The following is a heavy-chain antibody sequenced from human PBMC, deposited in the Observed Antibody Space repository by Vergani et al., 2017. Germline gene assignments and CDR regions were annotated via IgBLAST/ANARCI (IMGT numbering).Heavy chain of an antibody. D-gene: IGHD3-3*01. CDR2: IYYSGST. CDR3: ARISAGITIFGVVTNARFDY. J-gene: IGHJ4*02. CDR1: GGSISSYY. Sequence: QVQLQESGPGLVKPSETLSLTCTVSGGSISSYYWSWIRQPPGNGLEWIGYIYYSGSTNYNPSLKSRVTISVDTSKNQFSLKLSSVTAADTAVYYCARISAGITIFGVVTNARFDYWGQGTLVTVSS. V-gene: IGHV4-59*01.